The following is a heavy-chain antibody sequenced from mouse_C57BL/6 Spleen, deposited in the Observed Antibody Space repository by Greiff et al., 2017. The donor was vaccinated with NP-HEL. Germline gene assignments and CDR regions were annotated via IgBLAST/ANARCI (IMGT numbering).Heavy chain of an antibody. J-gene: IGHJ3*01. D-gene: IGHD1-1*01. Sequence: QVQLQQSGPGLVQPSQSLSITCTVSGFSLTGYGVHWVRQSPGKGLEWLGVIWSGGSTDYNAAFISRLSISKDNSKSQVFFKMNSLQADDTAIYYWASYYYGSSYEAWFAYWGQGTLVTVSA. CDR3: ASYYYGSSYEAWFAY. V-gene: IGHV2-2*01. CDR2: IWSGGST. CDR1: GFSLTGYG.